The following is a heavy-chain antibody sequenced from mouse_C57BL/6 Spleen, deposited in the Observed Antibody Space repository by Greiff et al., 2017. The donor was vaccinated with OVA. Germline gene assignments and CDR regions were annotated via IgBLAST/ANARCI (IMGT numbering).Heavy chain of an antibody. D-gene: IGHD2-14*01. V-gene: IGHV2-2*01. Sequence: VKLMESGPGLVQPSQSLSISCTVSGFSLTSYGVHWVRQSPGKGLEWLGVIWSGGSTDYNAAFISRLSISKDNSKSQVFFKMTSLQADDTAIYYCARTTMGTAYYAMDYWGQGTSVTVSS. CDR1: GFSLTSYG. CDR2: IWSGGST. CDR3: ARTTMGTAYYAMDY. J-gene: IGHJ4*01.